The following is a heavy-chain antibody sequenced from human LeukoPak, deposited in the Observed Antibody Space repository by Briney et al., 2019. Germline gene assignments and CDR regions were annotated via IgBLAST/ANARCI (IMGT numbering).Heavy chain of an antibody. J-gene: IGHJ4*02. CDR2: ISFDGTNK. Sequence: GRSLRLSCAASGFTFSRYVMHWVRQAPGKGLEWVALISFDGTNKHYADSVKGRFTVSRDNSKNTLDLQMNRLRVEDTAVYYCAKDMGLNKDILTGFDYWGQGTLVTVSS. CDR3: AKDMGLNKDILTGFDY. V-gene: IGHV3-30*18. D-gene: IGHD3-9*01. CDR1: GFTFSRYV.